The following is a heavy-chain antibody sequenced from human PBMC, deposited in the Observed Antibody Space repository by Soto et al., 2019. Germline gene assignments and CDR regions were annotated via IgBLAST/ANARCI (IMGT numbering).Heavy chain of an antibody. J-gene: IGHJ5*02. CDR2: FHNSGNP. CDR1: GGSISGYH. CDR3: ARGVYCISTSCYNNWFDP. Sequence: SETLSLTCSISGGSISGYHWNWIRQTPGKGVEWIGYFHNSGNPKYSSSLKSRVTISVDMSEKQSSLILTSVTAEDTAVYYCARGVYCISTSCYNNWFDPWGQGTLVTVSS. V-gene: IGHV4-59*01. D-gene: IGHD2-2*02.